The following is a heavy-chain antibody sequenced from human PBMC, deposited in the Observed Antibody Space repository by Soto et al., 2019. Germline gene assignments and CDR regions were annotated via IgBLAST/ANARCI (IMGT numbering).Heavy chain of an antibody. Sequence: SETLSLTCTVSGGSISSHYWSWIRQPPGRGLEWIGQIYYRGSSDYNPSLKSRLTISVDTSKNQFSLRLRSVAAADTAVYYCARGSGLRHYRPGINWFDPWGQGTLVTVSS. V-gene: IGHV4-59*11. CDR1: GGSISSHY. CDR3: ARGSGLRHYRPGINWFDP. D-gene: IGHD3-3*01. J-gene: IGHJ5*02. CDR2: IYYRGSS.